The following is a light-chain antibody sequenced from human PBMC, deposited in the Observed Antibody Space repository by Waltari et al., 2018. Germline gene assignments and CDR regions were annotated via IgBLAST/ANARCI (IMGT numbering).Light chain of an antibody. Sequence: DIQLTQSPSFLSASVGDRVTITCRASPGISSYLAWYQQKPGKAPNLLIYGASTLQSGVPSRFSGSGSGTEFTLTISSLQPEDFATYYCQQLNSYPITFGQGTRLEIK. CDR3: QQLNSYPIT. J-gene: IGKJ5*01. CDR2: GAS. V-gene: IGKV1-9*01. CDR1: PGISSY.